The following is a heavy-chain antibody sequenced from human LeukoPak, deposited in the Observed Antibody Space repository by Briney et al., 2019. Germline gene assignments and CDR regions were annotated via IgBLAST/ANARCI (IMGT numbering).Heavy chain of an antibody. V-gene: IGHV3-23*01. CDR3: AKGPRYSGSYPPDY. CDR1: GFTFSSYA. Sequence: GXXLRLSCAASGFTFSSYAMSWVRQAPGKGLEWVSAISGSGGSTYYADSVKGRFTISRDNSKNKLYLQMNSLRAEDTAVYYCAKGPRYSGSYPPDYWGQGTLVTVSS. J-gene: IGHJ4*02. D-gene: IGHD1-26*01. CDR2: ISGSGGST.